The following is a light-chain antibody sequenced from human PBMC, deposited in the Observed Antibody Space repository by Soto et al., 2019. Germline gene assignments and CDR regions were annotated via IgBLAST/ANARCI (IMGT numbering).Light chain of an antibody. V-gene: IGKV1-5*03. Sequence: DIQMTQSPSTLSAYVGDRVNITSRASQTISGWLAWYQHKPGKAPKLLIYEASTLEPGVPSRFSGRGSGTEFTLTINSLQPHDFATYYCQQYNNSPIYTFGQGTKLE. CDR2: EAS. CDR1: QTISGW. CDR3: QQYNNSPIYT. J-gene: IGKJ2*01.